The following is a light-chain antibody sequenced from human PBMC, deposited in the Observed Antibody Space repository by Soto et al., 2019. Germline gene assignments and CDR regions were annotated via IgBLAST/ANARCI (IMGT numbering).Light chain of an antibody. J-gene: IGKJ5*01. CDR2: DVS. V-gene: IGKV1-33*01. CDR3: QQYDDLPIT. Sequence: DIQMTQSPSSLSVSVGDRVTITCQASHDITNYLNWYQQKPGKAPKLLIYDVSKLESGVPSRFSGSGSGTDFTFTISSLQAEDIATYFCQQYDDLPITFGQGTRMESK. CDR1: HDITNY.